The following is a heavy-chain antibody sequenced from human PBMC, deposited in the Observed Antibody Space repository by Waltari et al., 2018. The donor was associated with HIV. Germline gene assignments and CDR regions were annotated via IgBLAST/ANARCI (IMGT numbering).Heavy chain of an antibody. Sequence: EVQLVESGGGLVQPGGSLRLSCAASGFTFSSYWMHWVRQAPGKGLGWVARISSDGSTTSYADSVKGRFTISRDNAKNTLYLQMNSLRGEDTAVYYCARGDGYGMDVWGQGTAVTVSS. J-gene: IGHJ6*02. CDR2: ISSDGSTT. V-gene: IGHV3-74*01. CDR3: ARGDGYGMDV. CDR1: GFTFSSYW.